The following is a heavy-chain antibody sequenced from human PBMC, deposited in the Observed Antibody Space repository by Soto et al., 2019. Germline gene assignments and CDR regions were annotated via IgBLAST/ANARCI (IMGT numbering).Heavy chain of an antibody. CDR2: ISYDGSNK. D-gene: IGHD3-10*01. J-gene: IGHJ4*02. V-gene: IGHV3-30-3*01. Sequence: PGGSLRLSCAASGFTFSSYAMHWVRQAPGKGLEWVAVISYDGSNKYYADSVKGRFTISRDNSKNTLYLQMNSLRAEDTAVYYCARDLRITMLRGPSPGYWGQGTLVTVSS. CDR1: GFTFSSYA. CDR3: ARDLRITMLRGPSPGY.